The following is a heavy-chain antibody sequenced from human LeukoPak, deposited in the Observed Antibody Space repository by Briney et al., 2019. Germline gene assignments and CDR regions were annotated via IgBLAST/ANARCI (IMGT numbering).Heavy chain of an antibody. J-gene: IGHJ4*02. Sequence: GGSLRLSCAASGFTFSNAWMSWVRQAPGKGLEWVGRIKSKTDGGTTDYAAPVKGRFTISRDDSKNTLYLQMNSLKTEDTAVYYCTTDHVTGTAPFYIDYWGQGTLVTVSS. CDR1: GFTFSNAW. D-gene: IGHD6-19*01. V-gene: IGHV3-15*01. CDR2: IKSKTDGGTT. CDR3: TTDHVTGTAPFYIDY.